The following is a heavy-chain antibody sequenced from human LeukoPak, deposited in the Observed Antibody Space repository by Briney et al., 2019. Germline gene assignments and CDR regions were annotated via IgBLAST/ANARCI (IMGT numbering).Heavy chain of an antibody. CDR3: ARGDDSSGYYGYYFDY. V-gene: IGHV1-46*01. Sequence: ASVKVSCKASGYTFTSYYMHWVRQAPGQGLEGMGIINPSGGSTSYAQKFQGRVTMTRDTSTSTVYMELSSLRSEDTAVYYCARGDDSSGYYGYYFDYWGQGTLVTVSS. D-gene: IGHD3-22*01. CDR2: INPSGGST. J-gene: IGHJ4*02. CDR1: GYTFTSYY.